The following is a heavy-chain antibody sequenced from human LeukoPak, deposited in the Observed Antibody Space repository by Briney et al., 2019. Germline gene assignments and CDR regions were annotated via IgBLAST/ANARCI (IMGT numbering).Heavy chain of an antibody. CDR1: GFTFSGYD. Sequence: PWGSLRLSCAASGFTFSGYDMHWVRQAPGKGLEWVAFIRYDESEKYYADSVKGRFTISRDNSMSTLYLQMNSLRPEDTAVYFCAKGHFWSGASYSFYMDVWGKGTTVTVSS. CDR2: IRYDESEK. J-gene: IGHJ6*03. V-gene: IGHV3-30*02. D-gene: IGHD3-3*01. CDR3: AKGHFWSGASYSFYMDV.